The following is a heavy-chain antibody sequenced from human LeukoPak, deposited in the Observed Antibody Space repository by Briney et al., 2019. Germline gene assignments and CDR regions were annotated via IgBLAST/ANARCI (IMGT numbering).Heavy chain of an antibody. CDR2: IYYSGST. D-gene: IGHD3-3*01. V-gene: IGHV4-39*01. CDR3: ARQGYGDFWSGYPRNWFDP. CDR1: GGSISSGTYY. J-gene: IGHJ5*02. Sequence: PSETLSLTCTVSGGSISSGTYYWGWVRQPPGKGLEWIGSIYYSGSTSYNPSLKSRVTISVDTSKNQFSLKLSSVTAADTAVYYCARQGYGDFWSGYPRNWFDPWGQGTLVTVSS.